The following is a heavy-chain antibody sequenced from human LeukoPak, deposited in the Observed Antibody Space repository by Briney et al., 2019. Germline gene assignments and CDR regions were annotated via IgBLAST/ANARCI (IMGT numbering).Heavy chain of an antibody. CDR3: ARRRPKRWQQLANDAFDI. Sequence: QTGGSLRLSCAASGFTVSSNYMSWVRQAPGKGLEWVSVIYSGGSTYYADSVKGRFTISRHNSKNTLYLQMNSLRAEDTAVYYCARRRPKRWQQLANDAFDIWGQGTMVTVSS. CDR1: GFTVSSNY. J-gene: IGHJ3*02. CDR2: IYSGGST. V-gene: IGHV3-53*04. D-gene: IGHD6-13*01.